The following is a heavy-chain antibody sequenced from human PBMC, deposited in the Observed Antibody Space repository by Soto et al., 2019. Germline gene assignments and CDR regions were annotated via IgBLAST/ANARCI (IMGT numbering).Heavy chain of an antibody. J-gene: IGHJ6*02. D-gene: IGHD2-15*01. CDR2: IYYSGST. CDR3: ARGGYCSGGTCYFYYYGMDV. CDR1: GGSISSGGYS. Sequence: SETLSLTCAVSGGSISSGGYSWSWIRQPPGKGLEWIGYIYYSGSTNYNPSLKSRVTISVDTSKNQFSLKLSSVTAADTAVYYRARGGYCSGGTCYFYYYGMDVWGQGTTVTVSS. V-gene: IGHV4-30-4*07.